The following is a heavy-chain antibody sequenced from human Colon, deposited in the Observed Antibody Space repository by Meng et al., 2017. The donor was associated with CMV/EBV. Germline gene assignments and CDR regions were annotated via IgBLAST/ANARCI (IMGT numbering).Heavy chain of an antibody. CDR2: ISGSGRDT. CDR3: ATLSRAAGFGY. D-gene: IGHD3-3*01. Sequence: LSLTCATSGFTFGTYALSWVRQAPRKGLEWVSAISGSGRDTYYADSVKGRFTISRDKSKNTVDLQINSLRAEDTAVYYCATLSRAAGFGYWGQGTLVTVSS. CDR1: GFTFGTYA. V-gene: IGHV3-23*01. J-gene: IGHJ4*02.